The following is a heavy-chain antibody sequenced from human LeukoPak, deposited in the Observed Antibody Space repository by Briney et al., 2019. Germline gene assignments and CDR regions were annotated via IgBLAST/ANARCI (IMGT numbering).Heavy chain of an antibody. CDR2: IYYNGGT. J-gene: IGHJ4*02. Sequence: PSETLSLTCTVSGGSISSYYLSWLRQPPGEGLEWIGYIYYNGGTNYNPSLKSRVTISVDTSKNQFSLKLNSVTAADTAVYYCARCGSSWFYFDSWGQGTLVTVSS. CDR1: GGSISSYY. CDR3: ARCGSSWFYFDS. V-gene: IGHV4-59*01. D-gene: IGHD6-13*01.